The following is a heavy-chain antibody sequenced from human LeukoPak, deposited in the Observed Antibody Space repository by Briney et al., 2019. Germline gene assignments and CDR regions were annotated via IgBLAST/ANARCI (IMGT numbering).Heavy chain of an antibody. D-gene: IGHD3-22*01. CDR3: ARGKYDSSGYPLLGFDY. V-gene: IGHV3-11*04. CDR2: ISSSASTI. CDR1: GFTFSDYY. J-gene: IGHJ4*02. Sequence: GGSLRLSCAASGFTFSDYYMSWIRQAPGKGLEWVSYISSSASTIYYADSVKGRFTISRDNAKNSLYLQMNSLTAEDTAVYYCARGKYDSSGYPLLGFDYWGQGTLVTVSS.